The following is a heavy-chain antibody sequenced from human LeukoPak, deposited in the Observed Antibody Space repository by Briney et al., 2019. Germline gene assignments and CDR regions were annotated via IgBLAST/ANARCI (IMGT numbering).Heavy chain of an antibody. D-gene: IGHD2-2*01. V-gene: IGHV3-21*06. CDR2: ISSSATYI. CDR1: GFTFSDYN. J-gene: IGHJ6*02. Sequence: GGSLGLSCAASGFTFSDYNMNWVRQAPGKGLEWVSSISSSATYIYYADSVKGRFTISRDNAKNSLSLQMNSLRAEDTAVYYCARILVVPAANYYYSYGMDVWGQGTTVTVSS. CDR3: ARILVVPAANYYYSYGMDV.